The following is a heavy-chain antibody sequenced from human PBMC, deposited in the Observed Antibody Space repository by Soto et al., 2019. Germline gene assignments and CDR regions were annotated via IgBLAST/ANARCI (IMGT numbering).Heavy chain of an antibody. CDR1: GVSISSYV. D-gene: IGHD3-16*02. J-gene: IGHJ4*02. CDR2: TYHRDST. Sequence: PSETLSLTCSVPGVSISSYVWSWIRQPPGRGLEWIGYTYHRDSTNYSPSLKSRVAISLDTSENQFSLKVNSVTAADTAVYYCARIGGYHGPLDYWGQGTPVTVSS. V-gene: IGHV4-59*01. CDR3: ARIGGYHGPLDY.